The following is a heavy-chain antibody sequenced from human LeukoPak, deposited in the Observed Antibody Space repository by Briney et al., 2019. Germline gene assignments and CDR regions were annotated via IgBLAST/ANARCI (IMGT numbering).Heavy chain of an antibody. J-gene: IGHJ3*02. CDR3: ARELGYCSGGTCYSAHAFDI. D-gene: IGHD2-15*01. V-gene: IGHV4-59*01. CDR2: VHYSGTT. CDR1: GGSISSYH. Sequence: PSETLSLTCTVSGGSISSYHWNWIRQPPGKGLEWIGYVHYSGTTKYNPSLKSRVPMSVDPSKNQISLRVNSVTAADTDVYYCARELGYCSGGTCYSAHAFDIWGQGTMVTVSS.